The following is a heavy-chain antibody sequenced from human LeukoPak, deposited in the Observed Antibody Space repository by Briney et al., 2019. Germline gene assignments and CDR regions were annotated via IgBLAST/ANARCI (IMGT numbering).Heavy chain of an antibody. D-gene: IGHD3-22*01. Sequence: GGSLRLSCAASGFTFDDYAMHWVRQAPGKGLEWVSGISWNGGNIGYADSVKGRFIISRDNARNSLYLQMNSLRAEDTAVYYCAREIEGLDYWGQGTLVTVSS. CDR2: ISWNGGNI. CDR1: GFTFDDYA. J-gene: IGHJ4*02. V-gene: IGHV3-9*01. CDR3: AREIEGLDY.